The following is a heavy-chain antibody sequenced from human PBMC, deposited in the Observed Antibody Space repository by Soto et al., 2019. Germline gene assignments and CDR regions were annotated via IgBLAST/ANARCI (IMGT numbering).Heavy chain of an antibody. CDR2: ISDSSSTI. V-gene: IGHV3-48*04. Sequence: EVQLVESGGGLVQPGGSLRLSCVASGFTFNSHTMNWVRQAPGKGLEWLSYISDSSSTIYYADSVKGRFTISRDNAKNSLYRQMNILRADDTAVYYGAREVGATGEWGQGTLVTVSS. D-gene: IGHD1-26*01. J-gene: IGHJ4*02. CDR3: AREVGATGE. CDR1: GFTFNSHT.